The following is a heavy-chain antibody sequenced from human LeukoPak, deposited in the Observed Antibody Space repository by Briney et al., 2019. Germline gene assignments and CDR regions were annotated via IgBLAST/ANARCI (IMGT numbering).Heavy chain of an antibody. Sequence: SETLSLTCTVSGDSISNYQWNWVRQPPGKGLEWIGSIYNSGTTTVNPSLKSRVTISVDTSKNLFSLTLTSVTAADTAIYYCARRFDSWGQGALVTVSS. J-gene: IGHJ4*02. CDR1: GDSISNYQ. V-gene: IGHV4-59*08. CDR2: IYNSGTT. CDR3: ARRFDS.